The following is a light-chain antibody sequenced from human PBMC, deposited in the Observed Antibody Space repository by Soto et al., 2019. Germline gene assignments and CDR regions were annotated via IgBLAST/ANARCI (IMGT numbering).Light chain of an antibody. Sequence: DILMTQSPSSLSGSVGDRVTISCRASQTISSWLAWYQQKPGKDPKLQIYNAFTLKSGVPSTFSGSGSGTEFTLTLSSLQPDDFATYYCQHYHSYSEAFGQGTKVELK. V-gene: IGKV1-5*03. CDR2: NAF. CDR3: QHYHSYSEA. J-gene: IGKJ1*01. CDR1: QTISSW.